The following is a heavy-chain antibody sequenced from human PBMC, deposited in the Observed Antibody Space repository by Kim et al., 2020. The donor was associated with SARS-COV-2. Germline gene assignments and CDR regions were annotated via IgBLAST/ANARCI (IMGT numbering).Heavy chain of an antibody. D-gene: IGHD2-15*01. CDR3: ARERCSARNCYWGDY. Sequence: ASVKGRFTISRDNAKNSLYLQMNSLRDDDTAIHYCARERCSARNCYWGDYWGQGTLVTVSS. J-gene: IGHJ4*02. V-gene: IGHV3-48*02.